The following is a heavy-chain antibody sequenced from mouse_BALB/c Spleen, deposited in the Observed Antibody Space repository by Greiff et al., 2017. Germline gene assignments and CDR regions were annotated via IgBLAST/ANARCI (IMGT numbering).Heavy chain of an antibody. V-gene: IGHV5-6*01. CDR1: GSTFGGYG. CDR2: ISSGGSYT. D-gene: IGHD1-2*01. J-gene: IGHJ4*01. CDR3: ARFITTGGYAMDD. Sequence: EVHLVESGGDLVKPEGPLKLSVAASGSTFGGYGFPWVRQTPDKRLGWVATISSGGSYTYYPDSVKGRFTISRDNAKNTLYLQMSSLKSEDTAMYYCARFITTGGYAMDDWGQGTSVTVSS.